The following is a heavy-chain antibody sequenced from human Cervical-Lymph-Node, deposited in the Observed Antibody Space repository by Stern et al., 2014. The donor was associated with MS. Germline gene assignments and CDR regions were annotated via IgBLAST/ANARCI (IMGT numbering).Heavy chain of an antibody. J-gene: IGHJ4*02. CDR1: GESFSGFF. CDR3: ARRGGQGIAVTGTIDY. Sequence: VQLQQWGAGLLKPSETLSLTCAVYGESFSGFFWSWVRQPPGKGLAWIGEIDHGGSTNSNPSLKSRVTMSVDTSKSQFSVKLSSVTAADTAIYYCARRGGQGIAVTGTIDYWGQGMLVTVSS. V-gene: IGHV4-34*01. D-gene: IGHD6-19*01. CDR2: IDHGGST.